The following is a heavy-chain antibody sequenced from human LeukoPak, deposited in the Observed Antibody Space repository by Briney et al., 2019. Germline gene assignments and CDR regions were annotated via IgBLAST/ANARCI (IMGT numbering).Heavy chain of an antibody. J-gene: IGHJ4*02. CDR2: ISSSSTYI. CDR1: GFTFSSYS. CDR3: ARERGAGLSSSWVDY. D-gene: IGHD6-13*01. Sequence: GGSLRLSCAASGFTFSSYSMNWVRQAPGKGLEWVSSISSSSTYIYYADSVKGRFTISRDNANSSLYLQMNSLRAEDTAVFYCARERGAGLSSSWVDYWGQGTLVTVSS. V-gene: IGHV3-21*01.